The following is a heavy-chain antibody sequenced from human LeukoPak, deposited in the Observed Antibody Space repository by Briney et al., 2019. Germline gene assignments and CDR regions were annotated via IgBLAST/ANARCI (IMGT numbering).Heavy chain of an antibody. D-gene: IGHD3-22*01. CDR1: GFTFSLFA. V-gene: IGHV3-23*01. CDR3: AKDGYNYDSSGHFDY. J-gene: IGHJ4*02. CDR2: ISGSGGAT. Sequence: GGSLRLSCAASGFTFSLFAMHWVRQAPGKGLEWVSAISGSGGATYHADADSVKGRFTISRDNSKNALYLEINNLRAEDTAVYYCAKDGYNYDSSGHFDYWGQGTLVTVSS.